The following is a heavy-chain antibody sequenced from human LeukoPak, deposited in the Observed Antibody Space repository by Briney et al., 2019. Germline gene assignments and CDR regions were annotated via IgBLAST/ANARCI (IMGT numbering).Heavy chain of an antibody. V-gene: IGHV3-23*01. J-gene: IGHJ4*02. CDR2: ISAGGGST. CDR1: GLTFSDYS. D-gene: IGHD6-13*01. Sequence: AGSLRLSCAASGLTFSDYSMTWVRQAPGKGLFWVSGISAGGGSTYYADSVKGRFTISRDNSRNTLHLQMNSLTAEDSAVNYRAKDTAGPEYWGQGTLVTVSS. CDR3: AKDTAGPEY.